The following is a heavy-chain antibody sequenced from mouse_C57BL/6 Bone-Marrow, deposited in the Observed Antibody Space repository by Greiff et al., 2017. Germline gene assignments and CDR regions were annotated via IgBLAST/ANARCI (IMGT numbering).Heavy chain of an antibody. CDR1: GYTFTSYG. D-gene: IGHD2-2*01. J-gene: IGHJ4*01. V-gene: IGHV1-81*01. Sequence: VQLQQSGAELARPGASVKLSCTASGYTFTSYGISWVKQRTGQGLEWIGEIYPRSGNTYYNEKFKGKATLTADKSSSTAYMELRSLTSEDSAVYFCAGGGYYYAMDYWGQGTSVTVSS. CDR2: IYPRSGNT. CDR3: AGGGYYYAMDY.